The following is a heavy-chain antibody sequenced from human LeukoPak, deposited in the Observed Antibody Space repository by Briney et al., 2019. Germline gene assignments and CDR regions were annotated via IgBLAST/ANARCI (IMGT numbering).Heavy chain of an antibody. V-gene: IGHV1-3*01. D-gene: IGHD6-19*01. CDR1: GYTFTSYA. J-gene: IGHJ5*02. Sequence: ASVTVSCKASGYTFTSYAMHWVRQAPGQRLEWMGWINAGNGNTKYSQKFQGRVTITRDTSASTAYMELSSLRSEDTAVYYCASSHSVAGPELPLDWFDPWGQGTLVTVSS. CDR3: ASSHSVAGPELPLDWFDP. CDR2: INAGNGNT.